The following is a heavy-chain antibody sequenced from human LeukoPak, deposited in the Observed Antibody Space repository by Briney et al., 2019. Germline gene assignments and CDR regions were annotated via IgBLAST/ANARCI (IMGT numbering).Heavy chain of an antibody. D-gene: IGHD3-22*01. CDR1: GFTLRRHN. J-gene: IGHJ3*01. Sequence: GRSLRLSCSASGFTLRRHNMLWVRQAPGKGLEWVAVIAYDGKNKFFADSVKGRFTISRDNSKNTLFLQMNSLRPEDTAAYYCAREMGYQYFDSTGYYFSVFDFWGQGTTVVVSS. CDR2: IAYDGKNK. V-gene: IGHV3-30*01. CDR3: AREMGYQYFDSTGYYFSVFDF.